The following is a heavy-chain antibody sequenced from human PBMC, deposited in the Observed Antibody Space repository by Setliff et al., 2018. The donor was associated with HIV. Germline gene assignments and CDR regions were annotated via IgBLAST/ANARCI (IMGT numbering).Heavy chain of an antibody. CDR1: GSSISSNYY. Sequence: TSETVSLTCTVSGSSISSNYYWAWIRQAPGKGLEWIGCIDASANTYYIPSLKSRATISIDTSKNQLSLKLRSVTAADTAVYYCARIGSGWSVGWFDPWGQGTLVTVSS. CDR2: IDASANT. D-gene: IGHD6-13*01. V-gene: IGHV4-38-2*02. CDR3: ARIGSGWSVGWFDP. J-gene: IGHJ5*02.